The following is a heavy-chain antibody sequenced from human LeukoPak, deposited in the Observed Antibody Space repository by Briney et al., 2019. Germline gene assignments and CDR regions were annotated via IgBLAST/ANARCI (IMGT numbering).Heavy chain of an antibody. D-gene: IGHD3-16*01. CDR3: ARWGEGFDP. V-gene: IGHV1-2*02. CDR2: INPNSSGT. J-gene: IGHJ5*02. Sequence: ASVQVSCQASRYTFLYYYIHWVRQAPGQGREWMGWINPNSSGTNYAQKVQGSVTMTRDTSISTAYMELSRLRSDDTAVYYCARWGEGFDPWGQGTLVTVSS. CDR1: RYTFLYYY.